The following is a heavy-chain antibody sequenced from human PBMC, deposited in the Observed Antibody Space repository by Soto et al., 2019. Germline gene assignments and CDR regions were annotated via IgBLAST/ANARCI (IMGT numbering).Heavy chain of an antibody. CDR3: ARDPDGYCSGGSCYSASYFDY. CDR1: GYTFTSYG. CDR2: ISAYNGNT. V-gene: IGHV1-18*01. Sequence: QVQLVQSGAEVKKPGASVKVSCKASGYTFTSYGISWVRQAPGQGLEWMGWISAYNGNTNYAQKLQGRGTMTTDTSTSTAYMELRSLRSDDTAVYYCARDPDGYCSGGSCYSASYFDYWGQGTLVTVSS. J-gene: IGHJ4*02. D-gene: IGHD2-15*01.